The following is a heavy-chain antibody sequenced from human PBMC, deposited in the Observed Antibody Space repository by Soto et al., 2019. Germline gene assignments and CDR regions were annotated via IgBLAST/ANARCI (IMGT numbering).Heavy chain of an antibody. CDR1: GFSLSNSGVG. CDR2: IYWDDVK. D-gene: IGHD4-17*01. CDR3: ARKGSGDAALDY. J-gene: IGHJ4*02. V-gene: IGHV2-5*02. Sequence: QITLKESGPTLVKPTQTLTLTCTLSGFSLSNSGVGVGWIRQSPGKALEWLAVIYWDDVKHYSPSLERRLTITKDTSESEVILTMTNMDPVDTATYYCARKGSGDAALDYWGQGIVVTGSS.